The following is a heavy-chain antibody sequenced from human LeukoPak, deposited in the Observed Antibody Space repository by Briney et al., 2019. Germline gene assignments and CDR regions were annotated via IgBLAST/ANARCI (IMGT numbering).Heavy chain of an antibody. Sequence: ASVKVSCKASGYTFTGYYMHWVRQAPGLGLEWMGWINPNSGGTNYAQKFQGRVTMTRDTSISTAYMELSRLRSDDTAVYYCARDGTAVAGLDYWGQGTLVTVSS. V-gene: IGHV1-2*02. CDR2: INPNSGGT. CDR3: ARDGTAVAGLDY. CDR1: GYTFTGYY. D-gene: IGHD6-19*01. J-gene: IGHJ4*02.